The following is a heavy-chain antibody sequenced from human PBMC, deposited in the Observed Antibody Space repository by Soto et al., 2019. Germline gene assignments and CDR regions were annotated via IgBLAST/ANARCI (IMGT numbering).Heavy chain of an antibody. CDR1: GFTFINTG. CDR3: AKIDGYFDY. V-gene: IGHV3-23*01. CDR2: IPGNGDTT. D-gene: IGHD3-22*01. Sequence: VQVLQSGGGLVPPGGSLRLSCAGSGFTFINTGMSWVRQAPGQGLEWVSAIPGNGDTTYYADSVKGRFTISRDNSKSTLYLQMNSLRAEDTAVYYCAKIDGYFDYWGQGTLVTVSS. J-gene: IGHJ4*02.